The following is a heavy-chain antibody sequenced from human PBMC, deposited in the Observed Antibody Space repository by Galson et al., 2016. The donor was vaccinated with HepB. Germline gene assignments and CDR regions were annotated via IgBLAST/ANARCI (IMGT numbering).Heavy chain of an antibody. V-gene: IGHV4-30-2*01. Sequence: TLSLTCTVSGGSISSYSWSWIRQPPGKGLEWLGYIYHSGSPYYNPSLKSRVTISVDRSKNQFSLKLNSVTAADTAVYYCARVRFDTSDSSGVFDYWGQGTLVAVSS. D-gene: IGHD2-2*01. CDR3: ARVRFDTSDSSGVFDY. J-gene: IGHJ4*02. CDR2: IYHSGSP. CDR1: GGSISSYS.